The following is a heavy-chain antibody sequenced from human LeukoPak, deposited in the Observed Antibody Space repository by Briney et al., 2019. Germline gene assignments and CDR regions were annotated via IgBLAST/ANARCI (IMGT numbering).Heavy chain of an antibody. J-gene: IGHJ6*04. CDR2: INSDGRCT. CDR3: ARGQYYGMDV. CDR1: GFTFSRYW. V-gene: IGHV3-74*01. Sequence: GGPLRLSCAASGFTFSRYWMHWVRQAPGKGLVWVSRINSDGRCTSYADSVKGRFTLSRDNAKNTLYLQMNSLRAEDTAVYYCARGQYYGMDVWGKGTTVTVSS.